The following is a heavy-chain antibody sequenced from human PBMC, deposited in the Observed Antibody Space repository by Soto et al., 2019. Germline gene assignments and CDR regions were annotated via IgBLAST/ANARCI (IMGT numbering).Heavy chain of an antibody. D-gene: IGHD2-2*01. J-gene: IGHJ6*02. Sequence: GESPNISCKGSGYSFTSYWIGWVRQMPGKGLEWLGIIYPGDSDTRYSPSFQGQVTISPDKSISTPYRQWISLKPSDTAMYSCAWSGPLVDYDYGMDVWGHGTPVTVSS. CDR3: AWSGPLVDYDYGMDV. V-gene: IGHV5-51*01. CDR2: IYPGDSDT. CDR1: GYSFTSYW.